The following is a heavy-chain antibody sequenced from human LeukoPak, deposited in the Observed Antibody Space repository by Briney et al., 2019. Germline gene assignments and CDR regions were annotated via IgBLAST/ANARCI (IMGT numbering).Heavy chain of an antibody. CDR1: GYTFTSYD. CDR3: ARDPDIVVVPAAIRFDP. J-gene: IGHJ5*02. Sequence: ASVKVSCKASGYTFTSYDINWVRQATGQGLEWMGWMNPNSGNTGYAQKFQGRVTITRNASISTAYMELSSLRSDDTAVYYCARDPDIVVVPAAIRFDPWGQGTLVTVSS. V-gene: IGHV1-8*03. CDR2: MNPNSGNT. D-gene: IGHD2-2*01.